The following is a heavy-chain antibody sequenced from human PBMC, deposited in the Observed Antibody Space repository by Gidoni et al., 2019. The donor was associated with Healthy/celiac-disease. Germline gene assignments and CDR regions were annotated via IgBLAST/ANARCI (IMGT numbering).Heavy chain of an antibody. CDR3: ARDYLGFGEFLYGMDV. CDR1: GFTVSSNY. Sequence: EVQLVESGGGLIPPGGSLRLSCAASGFTVSSNYMSVVRQAPGKGLEWVSVIYSGGSTYDADSVKGRFTISRDNSKNTLYLQMNSLRAEDTAVYYCARDYLGFGEFLYGMDVWGQGTTVTVSS. V-gene: IGHV3-53*01. CDR2: IYSGGST. J-gene: IGHJ6*02. D-gene: IGHD3-10*01.